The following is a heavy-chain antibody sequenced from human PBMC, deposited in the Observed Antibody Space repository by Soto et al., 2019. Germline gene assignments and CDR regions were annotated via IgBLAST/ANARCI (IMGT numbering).Heavy chain of an antibody. J-gene: IGHJ5*02. Sequence: SETLSLTCTVSGGSISSSSYYWGWIRQPPGKGLEWIGSIYYSGSTYYNPSLKSRVTISVDTSKNQFSLKLSSVTAADTAVYYFAKTPRSYSSSWYGGYNWFDPWGQGTLVTVSS. D-gene: IGHD6-13*01. V-gene: IGHV4-39*01. CDR2: IYYSGST. CDR1: GGSISSSSYY. CDR3: AKTPRSYSSSWYGGYNWFDP.